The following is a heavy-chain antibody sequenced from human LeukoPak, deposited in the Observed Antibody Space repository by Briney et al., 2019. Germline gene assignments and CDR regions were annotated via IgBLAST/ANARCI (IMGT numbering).Heavy chain of an antibody. Sequence: SETLSLTCTVSGGSISSYYWSWIRQPAGKGLEWIGRIYTSGSTDYSPSLKSRVTISLDTSKNQFSLKLRPVTAADTAVYYCARILRGVIVTSFDYWGQGILVTVSS. J-gene: IGHJ4*02. CDR1: GGSISSYY. D-gene: IGHD3-10*01. CDR3: ARILRGVIVTSFDY. CDR2: IYTSGST. V-gene: IGHV4-4*07.